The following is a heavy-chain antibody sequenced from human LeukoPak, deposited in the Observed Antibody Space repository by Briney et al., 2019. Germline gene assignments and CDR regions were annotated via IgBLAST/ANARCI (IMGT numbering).Heavy chain of an antibody. J-gene: IGHJ4*02. V-gene: IGHV3-11*04. Sequence: NSGGSLRLSCAASGFTFSDYYMSWIRQAPGKGLEWVSYISSSGSTIYYADSVKGRFTISRDNAKNSLYLQMNSLRAEDTAVYYCARDRSSTRGRMEFFDYWGQGTLVTVSS. CDR3: ARDRSSTRGRMEFFDY. CDR1: GFTFSDYY. D-gene: IGHD6-13*01. CDR2: ISSSGSTI.